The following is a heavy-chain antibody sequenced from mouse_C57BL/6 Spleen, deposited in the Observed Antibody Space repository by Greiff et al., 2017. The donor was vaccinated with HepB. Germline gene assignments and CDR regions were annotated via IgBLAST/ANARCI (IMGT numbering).Heavy chain of an antibody. CDR3: TRVLGFAY. J-gene: IGHJ3*01. V-gene: IGHV14-4*01. Sequence: VQLKQSGAELVRPGASVKLSCTASGFNIKDDYMHWVKQRPEQGLEWIGWIDPENGDTEYASKFQGKATITADTASNTAYLQLSSLTSEDTAVYYCTRVLGFAYWGQGTLVTVSA. CDR1: GFNIKDDY. CDR2: IDPENGDT.